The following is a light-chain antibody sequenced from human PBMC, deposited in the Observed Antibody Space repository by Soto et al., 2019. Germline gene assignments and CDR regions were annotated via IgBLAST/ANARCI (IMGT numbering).Light chain of an antibody. V-gene: IGKV3D-15*01. CDR3: QQYNGWPWT. J-gene: IGKJ1*01. CDR2: DAS. Sequence: EIVMTQSPATLSVSPGERATLSCRASQSVSSKLAWYQQKPGQAPRLLIYDASTRATGIPARFSGSGSGTEFTLTISNLQSEDLAVYYCQQYNGWPWTFGQGTKVEIK. CDR1: QSVSSK.